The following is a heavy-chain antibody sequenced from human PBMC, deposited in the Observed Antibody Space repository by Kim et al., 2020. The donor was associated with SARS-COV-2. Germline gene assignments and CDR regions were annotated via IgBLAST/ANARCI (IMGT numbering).Heavy chain of an antibody. CDR3: AKGGKGVTPPDY. J-gene: IGHJ4*02. CDR1: GFTFSSYA. CDR2: ISGSSGST. D-gene: IGHD2-21*02. Sequence: GGSLRLSCAASGFTFSSYAMSWVRQAPGKGLEWVSAISGSSGSTYYADSVKGRFTISRDNSKNTQYLQMNSLRAEDTAVYYCAKGGKGVTPPDYWGQRTLVTVSS. V-gene: IGHV3-23*01.